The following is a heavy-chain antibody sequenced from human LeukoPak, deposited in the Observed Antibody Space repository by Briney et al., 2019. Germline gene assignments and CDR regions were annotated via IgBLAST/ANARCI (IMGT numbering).Heavy chain of an antibody. D-gene: IGHD6-13*01. V-gene: IGHV3-48*03. J-gene: IGHJ6*03. CDR1: GFTFSSYE. CDR2: ISSSGSTI. Sequence: SGGSLRLSCAASGFTFSSYEMNWVRQAPGKGLEWVSYISSSGSTIYYADSVKGRFTISRDNAKNSLYLQMNSLRAEDTAVYYCARPRYSSSWYSPVYYYYMDVWGKGTTVTISS. CDR3: ARPRYSSSWYSPVYYYYMDV.